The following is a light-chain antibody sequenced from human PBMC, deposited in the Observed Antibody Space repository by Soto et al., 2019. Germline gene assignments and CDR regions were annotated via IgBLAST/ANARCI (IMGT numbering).Light chain of an antibody. CDR2: DVS. CDR3: SSYTSSSTPYV. CDR1: SSDVGDYNY. J-gene: IGLJ1*01. V-gene: IGLV2-14*03. Sequence: QSALTQPASVSGSPGQSITISCTGTSSDVGDYNYVYWYQQHPGKAPKLMIYDVSNRPSVVSNRFSGSKSGNTASLTISGLQAEDEADYFCSSYTSSSTPYVFGTGTKLTVL.